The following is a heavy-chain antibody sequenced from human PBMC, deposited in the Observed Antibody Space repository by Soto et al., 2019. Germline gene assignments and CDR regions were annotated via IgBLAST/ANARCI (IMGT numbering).Heavy chain of an antibody. J-gene: IGHJ4*02. CDR1: GFSLSCNGVG. CDR2: IYWDDYM. D-gene: IGHD6-19*01. V-gene: IGHV2-5*02. CDR3: VPRQVAVGVSWQGGALDY. Sequence: QITLEESGPTLVKPTQTLTLTCTFSGFSLSCNGVGVGWIRQPQGKALEWLAVIYWDDYMRYSPSLKSRLTIIKDTPVNQVFRIMTTVAAFAIATYYCVPRQVAVGVSWQGGALDYWGQGTLVT.